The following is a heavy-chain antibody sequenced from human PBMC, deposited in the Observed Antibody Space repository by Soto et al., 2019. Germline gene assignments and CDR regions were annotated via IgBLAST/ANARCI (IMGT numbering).Heavy chain of an antibody. Sequence: EVQLLESGGGLVQPGRSLRLSCAASGFTFSSYAMSWVRQAPGKGLEWVSAISGSGGSTYYADSVKGRFTISRDNSKNTLYLQMNSLRAEDTAVYYCAKDQVGWSTVTTNDYWGQGTLVTVSS. D-gene: IGHD4-17*01. CDR3: AKDQVGWSTVTTNDY. J-gene: IGHJ4*02. V-gene: IGHV3-23*01. CDR2: ISGSGGST. CDR1: GFTFSSYA.